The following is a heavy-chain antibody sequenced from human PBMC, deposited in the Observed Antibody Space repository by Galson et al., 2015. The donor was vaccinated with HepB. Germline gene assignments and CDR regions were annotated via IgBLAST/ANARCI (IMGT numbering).Heavy chain of an antibody. CDR2: ISASNGNT. D-gene: IGHD2-8*01. V-gene: IGHV1-18*01. CDR3: ARDSEFIKGMVYAIPGDY. Sequence: QSGAEVKKPGASVKVSCKASGYTFTSYGISWVRQAPGQGLEWMGWISASNGNTNYAQKLQGRVTMTTDTSTSTAYMELRSLRSDDTAVYYCARDSEFIKGMVYAIPGDYWGQGTLVTVSS. CDR1: GYTFTSYG. J-gene: IGHJ4*02.